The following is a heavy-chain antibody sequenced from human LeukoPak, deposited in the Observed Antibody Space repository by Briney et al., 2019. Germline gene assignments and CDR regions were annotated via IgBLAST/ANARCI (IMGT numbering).Heavy chain of an antibody. J-gene: IGHJ3*02. V-gene: IGHV4-4*02. Sequence: PSGTLSLTCAVSGGSISSSNWWSWVRQPPGKGLEWIGEIYHSGSTNYNPSLKSRVTISVDTSKNQFSLKLSSVTAADTAVYYCARCGDSSGFWAFDIWGQGTMVTVSS. CDR1: GGSISSSNW. CDR3: ARCGDSSGFWAFDI. CDR2: IYHSGST. D-gene: IGHD3-22*01.